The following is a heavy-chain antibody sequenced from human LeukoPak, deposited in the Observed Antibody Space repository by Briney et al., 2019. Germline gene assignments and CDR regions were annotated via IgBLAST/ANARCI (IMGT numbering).Heavy chain of an antibody. Sequence: PGGSLRLSCSASGFTFSSYTMYWVRQAPGKGLEYVSGISSNGGSTYYADSVKGRFTVYRDNSKNTLYLQMSSMRAEDTAVYYCVKITSSSGGDYWGQGTLVTVSS. D-gene: IGHD6-19*01. CDR3: VKITSSSGGDY. CDR2: ISSNGGST. CDR1: GFTFSSYT. J-gene: IGHJ4*02. V-gene: IGHV3-64D*09.